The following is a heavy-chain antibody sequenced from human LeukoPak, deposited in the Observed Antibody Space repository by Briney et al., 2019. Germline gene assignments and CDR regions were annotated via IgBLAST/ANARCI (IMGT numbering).Heavy chain of an antibody. D-gene: IGHD6-6*01. J-gene: IGHJ4*02. Sequence: GGSLRLSCAASGFTFSNYAMHWVRQAPGKGLEWVAVISYDGSNKYYADSVKGRFTISRDNSKNTLYLQMNSLRAEDTAVYYCAKDLNLPARSGFDYWGQGTLVTVSS. CDR1: GFTFSNYA. CDR3: AKDLNLPARSGFDY. CDR2: ISYDGSNK. V-gene: IGHV3-30*04.